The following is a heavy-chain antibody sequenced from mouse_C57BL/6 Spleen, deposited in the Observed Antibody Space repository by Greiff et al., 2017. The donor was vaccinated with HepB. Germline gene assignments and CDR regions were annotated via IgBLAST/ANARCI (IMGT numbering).Heavy chain of an antibody. V-gene: IGHV2-2*01. D-gene: IGHD2-3*01. J-gene: IGHJ4*01. CDR2: IWSGGST. Sequence: QVQLQQSGPGLVQPSQSLSITCTVSGFSFTSSGVHWVRQSPGKGLEWLGLIWSGGSTDYNAAFISRLSISKDNTTGQVFLKMNSLQADDTAIYYCARTDGYLYAMDYWGQGTTVTVSS. CDR1: GFSFTSSG. CDR3: ARTDGYLYAMDY.